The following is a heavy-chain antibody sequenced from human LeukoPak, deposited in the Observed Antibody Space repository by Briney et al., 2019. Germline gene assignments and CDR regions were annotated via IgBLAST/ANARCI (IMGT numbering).Heavy chain of an antibody. V-gene: IGHV3-30*02. CDR1: GFTFSSYG. D-gene: IGHD3-22*01. Sequence: GGSLRLSCAASGFTFSSYGMHWVRQAPGKGLEWVAFIRFDGSNKYYADSVKGRFTISRDNSKNTLYLQMNSLRAEDTAVYYCAKGDRYYDISGYPDYWGQGTLVTVSS. CDR2: IRFDGSNK. J-gene: IGHJ4*02. CDR3: AKGDRYYDISGYPDY.